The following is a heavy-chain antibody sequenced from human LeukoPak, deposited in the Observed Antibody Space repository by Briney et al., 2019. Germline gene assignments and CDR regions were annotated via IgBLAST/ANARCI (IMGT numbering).Heavy chain of an antibody. CDR1: GGSISSHY. CDR3: ARIGARAVVVINLIHAFDI. V-gene: IGHV4-59*11. Sequence: SETLSLTCTVSGGSISSHYWSWIRQPPGKGLEWIGYIYYSGSTNYNPSLKSRVTISVDTSKNQFSLKLSSVTAADTAVYYCARIGARAVVVINLIHAFDIWGQGTMVAVSS. D-gene: IGHD3-22*01. J-gene: IGHJ3*02. CDR2: IYYSGST.